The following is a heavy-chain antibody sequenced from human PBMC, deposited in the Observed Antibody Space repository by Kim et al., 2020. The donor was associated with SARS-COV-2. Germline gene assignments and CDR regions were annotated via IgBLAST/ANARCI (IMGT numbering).Heavy chain of an antibody. CDR2: IIPILGIA. CDR1: GGTFSSYA. D-gene: IGHD3-22*01. CDR3: AREYDSSGYYDYWYFDL. J-gene: IGHJ2*01. V-gene: IGHV1-69*04. Sequence: SVKVSCKASGGTFSSYAISWVRQAPGQGLEWMGRIIPILGIANYAQKFQGRVTITADKSTSTAYMELSSLRSEDTAVYYCAREYDSSGYYDYWYFDLWGRGTLVTVSS.